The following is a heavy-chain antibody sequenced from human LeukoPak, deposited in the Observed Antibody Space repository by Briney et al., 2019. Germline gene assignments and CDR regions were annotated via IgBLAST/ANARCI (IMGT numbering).Heavy chain of an antibody. CDR1: GGSISSGDYY. Sequence: EPSETLSLTCTVSGGSISSGDYYWSWIRQPRGKGLEWIGYIYYSGSTYYNPSLKSRVTISVDTSKNQFSLKLSSVTAADTAVYYCARFTYYGDYAAYFDYWGQGTLVTVSS. CDR3: ARFTYYGDYAAYFDY. J-gene: IGHJ4*02. D-gene: IGHD4-17*01. V-gene: IGHV4-30-4*01. CDR2: IYYSGST.